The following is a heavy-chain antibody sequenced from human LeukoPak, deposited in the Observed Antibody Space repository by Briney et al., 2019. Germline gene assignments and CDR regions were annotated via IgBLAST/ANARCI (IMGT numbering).Heavy chain of an antibody. CDR1: GGSFSGYY. CDR2: INHSGST. V-gene: IGHV4-34*01. Sequence: PSETLSLTCAVYGGSFSGYYWSWIRQPPGKGLEWIGEINHSGSTNYNPSLKSRVTISVDTSKNQFSLKLSSVTAADTAVYYCARATGYSNALWVWGYYYMDVWGKGTTVTVSS. J-gene: IGHJ6*03. D-gene: IGHD3-16*01. CDR3: ARATGYSNALWVWGYYYMDV.